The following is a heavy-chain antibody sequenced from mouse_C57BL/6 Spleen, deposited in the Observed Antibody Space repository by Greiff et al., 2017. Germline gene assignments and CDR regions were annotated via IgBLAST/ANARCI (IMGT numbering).Heavy chain of an antibody. Sequence: QVQLQQPGAELVRPGSSVKLSCKASGYTFTSYWMHWVKQRPIQGLEWIGNIDPSDSETHYNQKFKDKATLTVDKSSSTAYMQLSSLTSEDSAVYYCARGGIRIGDYYAMDYWGQGTSVTVSS. J-gene: IGHJ4*01. CDR1: GYTFTSYW. V-gene: IGHV1-52*01. CDR2: IDPSDSET. CDR3: ARGGIRIGDYYAMDY.